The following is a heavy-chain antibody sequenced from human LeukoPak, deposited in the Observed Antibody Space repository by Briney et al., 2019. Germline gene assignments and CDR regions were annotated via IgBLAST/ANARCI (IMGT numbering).Heavy chain of an antibody. V-gene: IGHV3-30*12. Sequence: PGTSLRLSCAASGFTFSSHGMHWVRQAPGKGLEWVAIIAYDGSNEYYRDSVKGRFTISRDDSKNALYLQMNSLRAEDTAIYYCARAVRDLSVDYWGQGTLVTVSS. CDR3: ARAVRDLSVDY. D-gene: IGHD3-3*01. J-gene: IGHJ4*02. CDR2: IAYDGSNE. CDR1: GFTFSSHG.